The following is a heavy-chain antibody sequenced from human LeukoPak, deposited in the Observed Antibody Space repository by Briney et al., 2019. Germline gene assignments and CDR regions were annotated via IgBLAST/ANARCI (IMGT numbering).Heavy chain of an antibody. J-gene: IGHJ4*02. CDR2: ISGSGGST. CDR3: AKGEDRSGYFPTVVDDY. CDR1: GFTFSSYA. D-gene: IGHD3-3*01. Sequence: PGGSLRLSCAASGFTFSSYAMSWVRQAPGKGLEWVSAISGSGGSTYYADSVKGRFTISRDNSKNTLYLQMNSLRAEDTAVYYCAKGEDRSGYFPTVVDDYWGQGTLVTVSS. V-gene: IGHV3-23*01.